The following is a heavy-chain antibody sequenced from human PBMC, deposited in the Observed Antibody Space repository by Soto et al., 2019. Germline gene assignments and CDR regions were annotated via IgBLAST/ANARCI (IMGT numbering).Heavy chain of an antibody. CDR2: INPNSGGT. Sequence: ASVKVSCKASGYTFTGYYMHWVRQAPGQGLEWMGWINPNSGGTNYAQKFQGRVTMTRDTSISTAYMELSRLRSDDTAVYYCARSPLGSVIYFYYYYCIDVWGQGTTVTVSS. J-gene: IGHJ6*02. V-gene: IGHV1-2*02. D-gene: IGHD3-10*01. CDR3: ARSPLGSVIYFYYYYCIDV. CDR1: GYTFTGYY.